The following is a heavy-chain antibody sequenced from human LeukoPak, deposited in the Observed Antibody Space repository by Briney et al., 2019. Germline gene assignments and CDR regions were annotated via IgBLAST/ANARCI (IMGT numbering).Heavy chain of an antibody. D-gene: IGHD6-13*01. CDR2: IYYSGST. Sequence: PSETLSLTCTVSGGSISSYYWSWIRQPPGKGLEWIGYIYYSGSTNYNPSLKGRVTISVDTSKNQFSLKLSSVTAADTAVYYCAREIFGIATDVFDPWGQGTLVTVSS. CDR3: AREIFGIATDVFDP. CDR1: GGSISSYY. J-gene: IGHJ5*02. V-gene: IGHV4-59*12.